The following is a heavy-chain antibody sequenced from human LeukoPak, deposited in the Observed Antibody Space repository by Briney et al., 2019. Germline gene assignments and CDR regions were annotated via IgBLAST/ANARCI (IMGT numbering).Heavy chain of an antibody. V-gene: IGHV3-23*01. J-gene: IGHJ4*02. CDR2: ITASGGST. CDR1: GLTFSSYA. CDR3: AKRAAGPTYYFEY. Sequence: GGSLRLSCAASGLTFSSYAMSWVRQAPGKGLEWVSTITASGGSTYYADSVKGRLTISRDNSKNTLYLQMNSLRAEDAALYYCAKRAAGPTYYFEYWGQGTLVTVSS. D-gene: IGHD6-13*01.